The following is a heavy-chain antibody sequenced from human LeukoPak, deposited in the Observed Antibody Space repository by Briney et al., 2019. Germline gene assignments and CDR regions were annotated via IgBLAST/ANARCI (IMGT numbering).Heavy chain of an antibody. V-gene: IGHV4-59*01. CDR1: GGSISSYY. J-gene: IGHJ6*02. CDR3: ARAGDFWSGYYSYGMDV. CDR2: IYYSGST. D-gene: IGHD3-3*01. Sequence: SETLSLTCTVSGGSISSYYWSWIRQPPGKGLEWIGYIYYSGSTNCNPPLKSRVTISVDTSKNQFSLKLSSVTAADTAVYYCARAGDFWSGYYSYGMDVWGQGTTVTVSS.